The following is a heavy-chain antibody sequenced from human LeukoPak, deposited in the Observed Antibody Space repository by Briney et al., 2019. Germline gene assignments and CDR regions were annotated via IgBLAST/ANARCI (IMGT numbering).Heavy chain of an antibody. CDR3: AKHARAGFGSSWYVAPLDP. J-gene: IGHJ5*02. D-gene: IGHD6-13*01. Sequence: PGGSLRLSCAASGFTFSSYAMSWVRQAPGKGLEWVSAISGSGGSTYYADSVKGRFTISRDNSKNTLYLQMNSLRAEDTAVYYCAKHARAGFGSSWYVAPLDPWGQGTLVTVSS. V-gene: IGHV3-23*01. CDR1: GFTFSSYA. CDR2: ISGSGGST.